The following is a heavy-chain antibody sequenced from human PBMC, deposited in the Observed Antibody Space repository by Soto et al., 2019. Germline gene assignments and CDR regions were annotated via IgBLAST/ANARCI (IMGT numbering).Heavy chain of an antibody. CDR2: INHSGST. CDR3: ARTVSRVAAHDAFDI. V-gene: IGHV4-34*01. J-gene: IGHJ3*02. CDR1: GGSFSGYY. Sequence: QVQLQQWGAGLLKPSETLSLTCAVYGGSFSGYYWSWIRQPPGKGLEWIGEINHSGSTKDNPSLKSRFTISGDTSKNQFSLKLSSVTAADTAVYYCARTVSRVAAHDAFDIWGQGTMVTVSS. D-gene: IGHD2-15*01.